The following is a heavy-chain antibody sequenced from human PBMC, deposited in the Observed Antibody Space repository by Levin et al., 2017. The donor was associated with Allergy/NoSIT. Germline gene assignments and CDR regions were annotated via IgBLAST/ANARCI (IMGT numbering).Heavy chain of an antibody. CDR1: GFTFRSYG. CDR2: ISSYGSEP. Sequence: GGSLRLSCLASGFTFRSYGMHWVRQAPGKGLEWVASISSYGSEPFYSDAVRGRFSISRDNSKNTQFLQMNSLTVEDTAVYFCVAEYYDTSGFDFWGQGTLVSVSS. J-gene: IGHJ4*02. D-gene: IGHD3-22*01. V-gene: IGHV3-30*03. CDR3: VAEYYDTSGFDF.